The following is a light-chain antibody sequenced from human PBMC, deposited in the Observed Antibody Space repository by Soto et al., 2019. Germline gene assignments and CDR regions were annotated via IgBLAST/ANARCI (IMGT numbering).Light chain of an antibody. CDR3: QQSHSAPLT. Sequence: QMTQSPSSLFASVGDRVTITCRASQSISSHLNWYQQKVGQTPRLLIYAASTLQSEVPPRFSGSGSGTEFTLTISGLQREDFATYSCQQSHSAPLTFGGGTKIQI. CDR1: QSISSH. V-gene: IGKV1-39*01. J-gene: IGKJ4*01. CDR2: AAS.